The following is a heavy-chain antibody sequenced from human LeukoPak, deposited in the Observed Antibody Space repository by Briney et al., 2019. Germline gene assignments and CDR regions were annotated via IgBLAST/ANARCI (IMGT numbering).Heavy chain of an antibody. Sequence: GGSLRLSCVASGFTFSSSGMHWVRQAPGKGLEWVAGISYDGSNKYYADSVKGRFTISRDNSKNTLYLQMNSLRAEDTAVYYCARSLYSSGWNRAPLDYWGQGTLVTVSS. CDR2: ISYDGSNK. CDR3: ARSLYSSGWNRAPLDY. V-gene: IGHV3-30*03. D-gene: IGHD6-19*01. CDR1: GFTFSSSG. J-gene: IGHJ4*02.